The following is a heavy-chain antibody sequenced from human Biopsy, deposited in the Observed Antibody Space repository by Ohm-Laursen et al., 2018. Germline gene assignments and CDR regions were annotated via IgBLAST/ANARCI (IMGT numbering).Heavy chain of an antibody. D-gene: IGHD6-13*01. Sequence: SQTLSLTCTVSGASISSAAYHWSWIRQLPGKGLGWIGYISHSGSTSYNPSLRSLVTISTDTSTNQFSLKVRSVTAADTAMYYCAGATSGTSLYDPWGQGILVTVSS. CDR3: AGATSGTSLYDP. CDR1: GASISSAAYH. J-gene: IGHJ5*02. CDR2: ISHSGST. V-gene: IGHV4-31*01.